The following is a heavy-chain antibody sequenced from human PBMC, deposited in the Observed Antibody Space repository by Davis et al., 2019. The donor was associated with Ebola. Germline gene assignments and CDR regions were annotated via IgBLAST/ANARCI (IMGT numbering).Heavy chain of an antibody. D-gene: IGHD1-26*01. CDR1: GYTFTSYG. V-gene: IGHV1-18*01. CDR3: ARDQASSGSYYEVYYYGMDV. J-gene: IGHJ6*04. CDR2: IGTNNGNI. Sequence: AASVKVSCKASGYTFTSYGISWVRQAPGQGLEWMGGIGTNNGNINYAQKFQGRVTMTTDTSTSTAYMELRSLRSDDTAVYYCARDQASSGSYYEVYYYGMDVWGKGTTVTVSS.